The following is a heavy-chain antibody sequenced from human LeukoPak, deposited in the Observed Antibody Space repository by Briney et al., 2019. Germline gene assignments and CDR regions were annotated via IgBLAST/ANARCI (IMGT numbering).Heavy chain of an antibody. CDR2: MNPNSGNT. CDR3: ARDIVGAFTDAFDI. CDR1: GYTFTSYD. Sequence: ASVTVSCKASGYTFTSYDINWVRQAPGQGLEWMGWMNPNSGNTGYAQKFQGRVTMTRNTSISTAYMELSSLRSEDTAVYYCARDIVGAFTDAFDIWGQGTMVTVSS. V-gene: IGHV1-8*01. J-gene: IGHJ3*02. D-gene: IGHD1-26*01.